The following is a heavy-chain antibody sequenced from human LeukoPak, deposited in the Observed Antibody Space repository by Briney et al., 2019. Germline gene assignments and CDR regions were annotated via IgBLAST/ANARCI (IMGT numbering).Heavy chain of an antibody. D-gene: IGHD4-17*01. Sequence: ASVKVSCKASGGTFSSYAISWVRQAPGQGLEWMGGIIPIFGTANYAQKFQGRVTITADESTGTAYMELSSLRSEDAAVYYCARGRGRYGDYYWYFDLWGRGTLVTVSS. J-gene: IGHJ2*01. CDR3: ARGRGRYGDYYWYFDL. V-gene: IGHV1-69*13. CDR2: IIPIFGTA. CDR1: GGTFSSYA.